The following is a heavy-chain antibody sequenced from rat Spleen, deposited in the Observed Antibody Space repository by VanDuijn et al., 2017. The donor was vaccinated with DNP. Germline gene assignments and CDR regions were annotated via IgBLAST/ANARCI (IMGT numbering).Heavy chain of an antibody. CDR2: IKAKSNNYAT. J-gene: IGHJ1*01. Sequence: EVQVLESGGGLVQPGNSLKLSCATSGFTFSTAWMYWYRQFPEKRLEWVARIKAKSNNYATDYTESVKGRFTISRDDSKSSIYLQMNNLKEEDTGIYYCATYYGYNYWYFDFWGPGTMVTVSS. D-gene: IGHD1-9*01. V-gene: IGHV6-6*01. CDR1: GFTFSTAW. CDR3: ATYYGYNYWYFDF.